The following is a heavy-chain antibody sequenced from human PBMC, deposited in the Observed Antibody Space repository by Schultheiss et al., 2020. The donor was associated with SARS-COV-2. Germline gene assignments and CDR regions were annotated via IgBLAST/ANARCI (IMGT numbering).Heavy chain of an antibody. J-gene: IGHJ4*02. CDR3: ARDFLPSGASGYAIDY. D-gene: IGHD3-3*01. CDR1: GYTFTGYY. Sequence: ASVKVSCKASGYTFTGYYMHWVRQAPGQGLEWMGWINPNSGGTNYAQKFQGRVTMTRDTSISTAYMELSRLRSDDTAVYYCARDFLPSGASGYAIDYWGQGTQVTVSS. V-gene: IGHV1-2*02. CDR2: INPNSGGT.